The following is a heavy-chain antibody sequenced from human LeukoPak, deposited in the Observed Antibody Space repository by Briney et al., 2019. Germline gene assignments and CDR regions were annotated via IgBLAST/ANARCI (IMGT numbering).Heavy chain of an antibody. J-gene: IGHJ4*02. CDR1: GFTVSSNY. CDR2: THRGGST. CDR3: AKGGDGSYYSRADC. Sequence: PGVSLRLSCAASGFTVSSNYMSWVCQAPGKGLEWVSVTHRGGSTYYADSVKGRFTVSRDNSKNTLYLQMNSLRAEDTAVYYCAKGGDGSYYSRADCWGQGTLVTVSS. V-gene: IGHV3-53*01. D-gene: IGHD2-15*01.